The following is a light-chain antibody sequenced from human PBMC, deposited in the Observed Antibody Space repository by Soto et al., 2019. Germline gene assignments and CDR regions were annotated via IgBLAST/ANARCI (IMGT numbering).Light chain of an antibody. V-gene: IGKV3-15*01. CDR2: GAS. CDR3: QQYGSSPIT. Sequence: EIVMTQSPATLSLSPGERAALSCGASQSVSSNLAWYQQKPGQAPRLLVYGASTRATGIPARFSGSGSGTQFTLTISRLEPEDFAVYYCQQYGSSPITFGQGTRLEIK. J-gene: IGKJ5*01. CDR1: QSVSSN.